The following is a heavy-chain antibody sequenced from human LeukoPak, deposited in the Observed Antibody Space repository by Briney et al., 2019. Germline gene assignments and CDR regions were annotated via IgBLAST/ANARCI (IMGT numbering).Heavy chain of an antibody. CDR1: GDSISSYY. D-gene: IGHD3-9*01. CDR2: IYYSGST. J-gene: IGHJ5*02. Sequence: SETLSLTCTVSGDSISSYYWSWIRQPPGKGLEWIGYIYYSGSTNYNPSLKSRVTISVDTSKNQFSLKLSSVTAADTAVYYCARGAGDILTGYYNEDWFDPWGQGTLVTVSS. V-gene: IGHV4-59*01. CDR3: ARGAGDILTGYYNEDWFDP.